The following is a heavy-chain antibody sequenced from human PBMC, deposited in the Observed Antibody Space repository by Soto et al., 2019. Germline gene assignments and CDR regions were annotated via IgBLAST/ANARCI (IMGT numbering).Heavy chain of an antibody. V-gene: IGHV4-59*01. Sequence: SETLSLTCTVSGGSMNGYYWSWVRQPPGKGLEWIGYISYSGTTNYNPSLKSRLTISVDTSKSQFSLKLSSVTAADTAVYYCTREARSFDYLCQGALVTV. CDR1: GGSMNGYY. CDR2: ISYSGTT. J-gene: IGHJ4*02. CDR3: TREARSFDY.